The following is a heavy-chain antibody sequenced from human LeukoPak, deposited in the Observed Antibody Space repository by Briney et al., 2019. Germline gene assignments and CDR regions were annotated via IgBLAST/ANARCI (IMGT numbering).Heavy chain of an antibody. CDR3: AKGSQHCSSTSCYTEGDY. Sequence: PGGSLRLSCAASGFTFSSYSMNWVRQAPGKGLEWVSSISSSSSYIYYADSVKGRFTISRDNAKNSLYLQMNSLRAEDTAVYYCAKGSQHCSSTSCYTEGDYWGQGTLVTVSS. CDR2: ISSSSSYI. J-gene: IGHJ4*02. D-gene: IGHD2-2*02. V-gene: IGHV3-21*01. CDR1: GFTFSSYS.